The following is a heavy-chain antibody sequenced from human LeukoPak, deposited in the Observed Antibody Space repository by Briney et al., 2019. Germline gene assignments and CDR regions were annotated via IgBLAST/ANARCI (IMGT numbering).Heavy chain of an antibody. V-gene: IGHV4-4*09. CDR3: ASMTQRTSWFDP. Sequence: PSETLSLSCTVSGGSISSHYWSWIRQPPGKGLEWIGYIYHSGSTYYNPSLKSRVAISVDRSKNQFSLKLSSVTAADTAVYYCASMTQRTSWFDPWGQGTLVTVSS. D-gene: IGHD1-1*01. J-gene: IGHJ5*02. CDR1: GGSISSHY. CDR2: IYHSGST.